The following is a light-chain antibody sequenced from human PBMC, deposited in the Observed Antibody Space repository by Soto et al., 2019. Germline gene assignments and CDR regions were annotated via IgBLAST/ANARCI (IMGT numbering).Light chain of an antibody. V-gene: IGLV1-40*01. Sequence: QSVVTQPPSMSGAPGRRVTISCTGSSSNIGAGFDVHWYQQLPGTAPKLLIYGNSKRPSGVPDRFSASKSGTSASLAITGLQAEDEADYYCQSYDSSLIVFGGGTKLTVL. CDR3: QSYDSSLIV. CDR2: GNS. CDR1: SSNIGAGFD. J-gene: IGLJ2*01.